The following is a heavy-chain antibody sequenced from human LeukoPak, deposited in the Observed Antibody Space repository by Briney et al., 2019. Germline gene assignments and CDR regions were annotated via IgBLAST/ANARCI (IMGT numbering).Heavy chain of an antibody. D-gene: IGHD2-2*01. V-gene: IGHV3-48*03. CDR1: GFTLRSYE. CDR2: IRSSRIPI. J-gene: IGHJ3*01. Sequence: LRLPCAASGFTLRSYEMNWVRQAPGKGLEGPSYIRSSRIPIHYAHPVQGRFTISRDNAKNSLFLQMNSLRAEDTAVYYCARAGRVVPAAKNAFDLWGQGTMVTVSS. CDR3: ARAGRVVPAAKNAFDL.